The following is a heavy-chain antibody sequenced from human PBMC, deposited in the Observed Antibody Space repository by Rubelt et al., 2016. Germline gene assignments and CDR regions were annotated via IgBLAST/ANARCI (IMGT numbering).Heavy chain of an antibody. V-gene: IGHV1-46*01. J-gene: IGHJ4*02. CDR3: ARVPRLRFLEWLRGYYFDY. CDR2: INPSGGST. Sequence: QVRLVQSGAEGKTPGSSVKVSCKASGYTFTSYYMHWVRQAPGQGLEWMGIINPSGGSTSYAQKFQGRVTMTRETSTSTVYMELSSLRSEDTAVYYWARVPRLRFLEWLRGYYFDYWGQGTLVTVSS. D-gene: IGHD3-3*01. CDR1: GYTFTSYY.